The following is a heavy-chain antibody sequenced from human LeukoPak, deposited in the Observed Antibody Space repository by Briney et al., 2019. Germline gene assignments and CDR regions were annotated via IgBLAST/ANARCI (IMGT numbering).Heavy chain of an antibody. CDR1: GFTFSSYA. Sequence: GGSLRLSCAASGFTFSSYAMSWVRQAPGKGLEWVSAISGCGGSTYYADSVKGRLTISRDNSKNTLYLQMNSLRAEDTAVYYCAKYGGVRGVITPQPLDYWGQGTLVTVSS. CDR2: ISGCGGST. V-gene: IGHV3-23*01. D-gene: IGHD3-10*01. CDR3: AKYGGVRGVITPQPLDY. J-gene: IGHJ4*02.